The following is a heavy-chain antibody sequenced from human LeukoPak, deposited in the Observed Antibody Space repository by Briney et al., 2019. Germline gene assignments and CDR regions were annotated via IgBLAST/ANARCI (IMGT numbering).Heavy chain of an antibody. V-gene: IGHV3-48*03. D-gene: IGHD2-8*01. CDR2: ISSSASTM. J-gene: IGHJ5*02. CDR3: ARHNGWYDH. CDR1: GFTFSTSW. Sequence: PGGSLRLSCAASGFTFSTSWMTWVRQAPGKGLEWVSYISSSASTMHYADSVKGRFTISRDNVKNSLYLQMNSLRAEDTAVYYCARHNGWYDHWGQGTLVTVSS.